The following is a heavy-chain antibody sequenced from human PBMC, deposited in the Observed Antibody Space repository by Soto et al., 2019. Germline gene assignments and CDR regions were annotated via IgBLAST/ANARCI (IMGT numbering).Heavy chain of an antibody. J-gene: IGHJ5*02. CDR3: ARGGSYFDNWFEP. D-gene: IGHD1-26*01. V-gene: IGHV3-7*01. CDR2: IKKDGSEK. CDR1: GFSFSNYW. Sequence: GSLRLSCAASGFSFSNYWMSWVRQAPGKGLEWVANIKKDGSEKYYVDSMKGRFIISRDNAKNSLYPQMNSLRAGDTAVYYCARGGSYFDNWFEPWGQGT.